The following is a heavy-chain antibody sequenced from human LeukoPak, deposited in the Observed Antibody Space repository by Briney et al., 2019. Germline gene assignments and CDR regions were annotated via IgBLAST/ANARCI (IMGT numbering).Heavy chain of an antibody. V-gene: IGHV4-59*08. CDR3: ARHSSYYYYLDI. D-gene: IGHD3-22*01. CDR2: IYYSGST. CDR1: GGSFSTYY. J-gene: IGHJ3*02. Sequence: SETQSLTCSVSGGSFSTYYWSWIRQPPGKGLEWIGYIYYSGSTDYNPSLKSRVTILVDTSKNQFSLKLSSVTAADTALYYCARHSSYYYYLDIWGQGTIVTVSS.